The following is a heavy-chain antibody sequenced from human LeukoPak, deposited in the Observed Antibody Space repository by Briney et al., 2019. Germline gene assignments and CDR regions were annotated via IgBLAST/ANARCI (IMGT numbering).Heavy chain of an antibody. D-gene: IGHD4-11*01. CDR2: ISGSGANT. Sequence: GGSLRLSCAASGFTFSSYWMSWVRQAPGKGLEWVSGISGSGANTYYADSVKGRFTISRDNSKSTLDLQMSSLRAEDTALYYCAKSSEYNNYGIDYWGQGTLVTVSS. J-gene: IGHJ4*02. CDR3: AKSSEYNNYGIDY. V-gene: IGHV3-23*01. CDR1: GFTFSSYW.